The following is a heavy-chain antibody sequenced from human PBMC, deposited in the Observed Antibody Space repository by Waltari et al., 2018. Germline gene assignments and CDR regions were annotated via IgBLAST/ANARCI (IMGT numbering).Heavy chain of an antibody. Sequence: QVQLLQWGAGLLKPSETLSLTCAVSGYSISSGYYWGWIRQPPGKGLEWIGSIYHSGSTYYNPSLKSRVTISVDTSKNQFSLKLSSVTAADTAVYYCAGGQWLDFDYWGQGTLVTVSS. V-gene: IGHV4-38-2*01. CDR1: GYSISSGYY. J-gene: IGHJ4*02. CDR3: AGGQWLDFDY. D-gene: IGHD6-19*01. CDR2: IYHSGST.